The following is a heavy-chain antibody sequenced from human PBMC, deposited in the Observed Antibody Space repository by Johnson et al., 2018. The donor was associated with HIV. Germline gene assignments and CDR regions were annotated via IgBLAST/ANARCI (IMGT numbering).Heavy chain of an antibody. V-gene: IGHV3-64*01. J-gene: IGHJ3*02. Sequence: VQLVESGGGLVQPGGSLRLSCAASGFTFSSYAMHWVRQAPGKGLEYVSAISSNGGSTYYANSVKGRFTISRDNSKNTLYLQMNSLRAEDTAVYYCASVHGIAVVDAFDIWGQGTMVTVSS. CDR2: ISSNGGST. CDR1: GFTFSSYA. CDR3: ASVHGIAVVDAFDI. D-gene: IGHD6-19*01.